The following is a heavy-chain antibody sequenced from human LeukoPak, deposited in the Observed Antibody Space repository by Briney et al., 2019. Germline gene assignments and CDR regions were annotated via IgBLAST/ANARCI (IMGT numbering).Heavy chain of an antibody. D-gene: IGHD2-15*01. CDR2: ISPSGDIT. V-gene: IGHV3-23*01. CDR1: GFTFSNHG. CDR3: ARENIVVVVAATLGVLDP. J-gene: IGHJ5*02. Sequence: GGSLRLSCAASGFTFSNHGMNWVRQAPGKGLEWVSGISPSGDITYYADSVKGRFTISRDNSKNTLYLQMNSLRAEDTAVYYCARENIVVVVAATLGVLDPWGQGTLVTVSS.